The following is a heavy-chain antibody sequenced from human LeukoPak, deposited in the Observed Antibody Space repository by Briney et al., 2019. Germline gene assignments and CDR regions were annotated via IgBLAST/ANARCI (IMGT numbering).Heavy chain of an antibody. CDR1: GFTFSSYE. Sequence: LPGGSLRLSCAASGFTFSSYEMNWVRQAPGKGLEWVSCISSSGSTIYYADSVKGRFTISRDNAKNSLYLQMNSLRAEDTAVYYCARDEDPSSWYGLVTPNFDYWGQGTLVTVSS. CDR2: ISSSGSTI. J-gene: IGHJ4*02. V-gene: IGHV3-48*03. CDR3: ARDEDPSSWYGLVTPNFDY. D-gene: IGHD6-13*01.